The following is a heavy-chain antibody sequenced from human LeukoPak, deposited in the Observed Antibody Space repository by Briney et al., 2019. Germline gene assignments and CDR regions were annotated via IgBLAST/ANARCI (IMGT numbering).Heavy chain of an antibody. J-gene: IGHJ4*02. CDR1: GYTFTGCY. V-gene: IGHV1-2*02. CDR2: INPNSGGT. D-gene: IGHD2-15*01. CDR3: ARAHPRYCSGGSCYSSPIDY. Sequence: GASVKVSCKASGYTFTGCYMHWVRQAPGQGLEWMGWINPNSGGTNYAQKFQGRVTMTRDTSISTAYMELSRLRSDDTAVYYCARAHPRYCSGGSCYSSPIDYWGQGTLVTVSS.